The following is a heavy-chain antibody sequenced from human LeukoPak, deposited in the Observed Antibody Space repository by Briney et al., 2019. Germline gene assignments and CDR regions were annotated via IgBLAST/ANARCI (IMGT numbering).Heavy chain of an antibody. V-gene: IGHV3-20*04. D-gene: IGHD1-26*01. CDR2: INWSGIIR. CDR1: GFTFDEYD. CDR3: ARGVRTGSYSLGLFDY. J-gene: IGHJ4*02. Sequence: GGSLRLSCTASGFTFDEYDMSWVRQVPGKGLEWVSGINWSGIIRDYADSAKGRFTISRDNVNSTLYLQMTTLGADDTAFYYCARGVRTGSYSLGLFDYWGQGSLVTVSS.